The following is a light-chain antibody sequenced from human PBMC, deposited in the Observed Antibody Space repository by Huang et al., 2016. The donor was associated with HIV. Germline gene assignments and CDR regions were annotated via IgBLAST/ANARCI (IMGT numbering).Light chain of an antibody. Sequence: DIVMTQTPFSLSVTPGQPASISGKSSQRLLHSNGKTYLYWYLQKPGQPPQLLIYEVSNRFSGGPQRFSGSRSGTDFTLKISRVEAEDVGFYYCMQSIQVPLTFGGGTKVEIK. V-gene: IGKV2D-29*01. CDR1: QRLLHSNGKTY. CDR2: EVS. J-gene: IGKJ4*01. CDR3: MQSIQVPLT.